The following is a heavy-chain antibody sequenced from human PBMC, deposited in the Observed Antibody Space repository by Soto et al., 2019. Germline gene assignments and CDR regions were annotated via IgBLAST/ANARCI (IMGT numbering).Heavy chain of an antibody. CDR2: ISAYNGNT. CDR1: GYTFTSYG. Sequence: ASVKVSCKASGYTFTSYGISWVRQAPGQGLEWMGWISAYNGNTNYAQKLQGRVTMTTDTSTSTAYMELSSLRSDDTAVYYCARVRPYCSSTSCYRWFDPWGQGTLVTVSS. J-gene: IGHJ5*02. D-gene: IGHD2-2*01. CDR3: ARVRPYCSSTSCYRWFDP. V-gene: IGHV1-18*01.